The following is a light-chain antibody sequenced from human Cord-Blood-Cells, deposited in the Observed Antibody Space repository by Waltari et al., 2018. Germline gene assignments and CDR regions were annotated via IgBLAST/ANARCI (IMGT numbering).Light chain of an antibody. V-gene: IGLV2-14*01. CDR2: DVS. Sequence: QSALTQPASVSGSPGQSITISCTGTSSDVGGYNYVSWYQQHPGKAPKLMIYDVSKRPSGVSNRFSGSKSGNTASLTICGLQAEDEADYYCSSYTSSSTYVFGTGTKVTVL. CDR1: SSDVGGYNY. CDR3: SSYTSSSTYV. J-gene: IGLJ1*01.